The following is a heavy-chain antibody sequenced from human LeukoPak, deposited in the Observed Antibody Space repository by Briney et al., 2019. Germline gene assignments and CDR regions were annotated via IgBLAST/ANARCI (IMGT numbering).Heavy chain of an antibody. J-gene: IGHJ5*01. CDR3: ARGPHDGSGWYEF. D-gene: IGHD3-22*01. CDR2: INPTGGSS. CDR1: GYTFTGYY. Sequence: GASVKVSCKASGYTFTGYYMHWVRQAPGQGLEWMGIINPTGGSSSYAQKFQGRVTMTRDTSTSTVYMELRSLRSEDTAVYYCARGPHDGSGWYEFWGQGTLVSVSS. V-gene: IGHV1-46*01.